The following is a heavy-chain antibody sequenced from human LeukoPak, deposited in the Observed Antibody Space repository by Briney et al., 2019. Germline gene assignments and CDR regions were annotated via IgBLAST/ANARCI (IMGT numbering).Heavy chain of an antibody. J-gene: IGHJ6*02. D-gene: IGHD6-13*01. Sequence: PSETLSLTCNISTDSMTYIFWSWIRQPAGKGLEWIGRIYSSGSAHYNPSLKSRVTMSVDTSKNQFSLKLSSVTAADTAVYYCARGPHSSSWYGDYYYYYGMDAWGQGTTVTVSS. CDR3: ARGPHSSSWYGDYYYYYGMDA. CDR2: IYSSGSA. V-gene: IGHV4-4*07. CDR1: TDSMTYIF.